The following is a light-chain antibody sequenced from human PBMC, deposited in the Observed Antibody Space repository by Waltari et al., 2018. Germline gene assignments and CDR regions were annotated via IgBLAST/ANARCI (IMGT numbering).Light chain of an antibody. J-gene: IGLJ1*01. CDR1: SSDIGSTNF. CDR3: SSDAGSDYPYV. V-gene: IGLV2-8*01. Sequence: QSALTQPPPAPGPPGPSVTTSCTGTSSDIGSTNFVPCYQQRPGKAPKLISYEVNKRPSGVPDRFSGSKSGNTASLAVSGLQAEDEADYYCSSDAGSDYPYVFGTGTKVTVL. CDR2: EVN.